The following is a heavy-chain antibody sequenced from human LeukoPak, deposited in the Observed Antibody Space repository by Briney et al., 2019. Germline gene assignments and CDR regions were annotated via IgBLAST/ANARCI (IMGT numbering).Heavy chain of an antibody. CDR3: TSNYYDSSGYPIAYYFDY. CDR2: IRSKAYGGTT. Sequence: PGRSLRLSCTASGFTFGDYAMSWVRQAPGKGLEWVGFIRSKAYGGTTEYAASVKGRFTISRDDSKSIAYLQMNSLKTEDTAVYYCTSNYYDSSGYPIAYYFDYWGQGTLVTVSS. CDR1: GFTFGDYA. D-gene: IGHD3-22*01. V-gene: IGHV3-49*04. J-gene: IGHJ4*02.